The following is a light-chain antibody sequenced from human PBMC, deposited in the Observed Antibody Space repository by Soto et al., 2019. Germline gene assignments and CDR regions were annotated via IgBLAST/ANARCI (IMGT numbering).Light chain of an antibody. CDR2: DAS. Sequence: DIQVTQAPSTLSSSVGDSVTITCRASQNIRNWLAWYQQKPGKAPNPLIYDASSLKSGVPARFSGSGSGTEFTLTISSLQPDDFATYYCQQYNSYSRTFGQGTKMDIK. CDR1: QNIRNW. CDR3: QQYNSYSRT. J-gene: IGKJ1*01. V-gene: IGKV1-5*01.